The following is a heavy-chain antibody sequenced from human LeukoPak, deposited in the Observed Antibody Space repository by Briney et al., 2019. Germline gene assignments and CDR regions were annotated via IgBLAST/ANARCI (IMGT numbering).Heavy chain of an antibody. J-gene: IGHJ4*02. Sequence: SVKVSCKASGGTFSSYAISWVRQAPGQGLEWMGRIIPIFGTANYAQKFQGRVTITADKSTSTAYMELSSLRSEDTAVYYCERALLRFGECLDYRGQGTLVTVSS. CDR2: IIPIFGTA. D-gene: IGHD3-10*01. CDR3: ERALLRFGECLDY. V-gene: IGHV1-69*06. CDR1: GGTFSSYA.